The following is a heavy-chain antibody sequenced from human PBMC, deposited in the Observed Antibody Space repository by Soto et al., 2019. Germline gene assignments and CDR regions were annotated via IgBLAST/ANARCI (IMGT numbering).Heavy chain of an antibody. Sequence: QVQLVQSGAEVKKPGASVKVSCKASGYTFTNYDIHWVRQATGQGLEWMGWMNPDSGNTGQSKQFQGRVTRTRDTSISTADMEMRSLRSEDTAVYYCARGRFRRTWFDPWGQGTLVTVSS. D-gene: IGHD3-16*01. CDR2: MNPDSGNT. V-gene: IGHV1-8*01. CDR1: GYTFTNYD. J-gene: IGHJ5*02. CDR3: ARGRFRRTWFDP.